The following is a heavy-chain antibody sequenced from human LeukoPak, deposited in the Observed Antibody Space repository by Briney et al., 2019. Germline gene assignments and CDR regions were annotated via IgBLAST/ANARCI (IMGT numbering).Heavy chain of an antibody. CDR3: ARDRSGSSSVDDAFDI. CDR2: INVITGYI. Sequence: GGSLRLSCAASGFTFNTYGMSWVRQAPGKGLEWVAYINVITGYIYYADSLKGRFTISRDNAKKSLFLEMNSLRVEDTAVYYCARDRSGSSSVDDAFDIWGQGIMVTVSS. J-gene: IGHJ3*02. D-gene: IGHD1-26*01. CDR1: GFTFNTYG. V-gene: IGHV3-21*01.